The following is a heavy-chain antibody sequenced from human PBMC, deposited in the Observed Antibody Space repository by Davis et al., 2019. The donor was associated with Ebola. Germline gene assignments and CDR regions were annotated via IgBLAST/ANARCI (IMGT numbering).Heavy chain of an antibody. Sequence: ASVKVSCKASGYTFTRFDINWVRQATGQGLEWMGRMNPNSGNAGYAQKFQGRVTMTRDTSITTAYMELSSLSSEDTAVYYCARGYESYHDILTGYQKDTWGMDVWGQGTTVSVSS. V-gene: IGHV1-8*01. D-gene: IGHD3-9*01. CDR2: MNPNSGNA. CDR3: ARGYESYHDILTGYQKDTWGMDV. J-gene: IGHJ6*02. CDR1: GYTFTRFD.